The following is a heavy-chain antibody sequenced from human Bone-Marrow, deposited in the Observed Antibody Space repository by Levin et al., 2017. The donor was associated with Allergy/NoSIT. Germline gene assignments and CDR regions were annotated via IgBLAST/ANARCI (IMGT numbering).Heavy chain of an antibody. CDR2: ISHGGTT. V-gene: IGHV4-4*02. CDR1: GDSITSSNW. CDR3: AGRVPARPG. J-gene: IGHJ4*02. D-gene: IGHD6-6*01. Sequence: SETLSLTCVVSGDSITSSNWWTWVRQPPGKGLEWIGEISHGGTTNYNSSLKSRVTISIDKSKNQFSLNLNSVTAADTAVYYCAGRVPARPGWGQGTLVTVSS.